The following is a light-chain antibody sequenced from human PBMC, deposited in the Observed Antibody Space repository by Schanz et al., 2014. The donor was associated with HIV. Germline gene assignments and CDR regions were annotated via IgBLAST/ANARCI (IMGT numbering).Light chain of an antibody. CDR2: EVT. J-gene: IGLJ2*01. Sequence: QSALTQPASVSGSPGQSITISCTGTRNDVGTYNLVSWYQQHPGKAPQLMIYEVTKRPSGVSDRFSGSKSDNTASLTISGLQAEDEADYYCSSYIRSTTPVVFGGGTKLTVL. CDR3: SSYIRSTTPVV. V-gene: IGLV2-14*02. CDR1: RNDVGTYNL.